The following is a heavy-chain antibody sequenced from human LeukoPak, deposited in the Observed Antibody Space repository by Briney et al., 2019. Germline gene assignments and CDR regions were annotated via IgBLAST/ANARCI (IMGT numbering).Heavy chain of an antibody. CDR1: GGPFSGYY. CDR2: INHSGST. Sequence: SETLSLTCAVYGGPFSGYYWSWIRQPPGKGLEWIGEINHSGSTNYNPSLKSRVTISVDTSKNQFSLKLSSVTAADTAVYYCARVRDPYYYYMDVWGKGTTVTVSS. D-gene: IGHD5-24*01. J-gene: IGHJ6*03. CDR3: ARVRDPYYYYMDV. V-gene: IGHV4-34*01.